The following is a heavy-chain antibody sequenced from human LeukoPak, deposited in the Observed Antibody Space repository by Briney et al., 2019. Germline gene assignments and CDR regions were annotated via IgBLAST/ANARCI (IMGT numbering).Heavy chain of an antibody. Sequence: ASVKVSCKASGYTFTSYGISWVRQVPGQGLEWMGWISAYNGNTNYAQKFQGRVTMTEDTSTDTAYMELSSLRSEDTAVYYCATADTQYSSSWYGFYRSSSFDYWGQGTLVTVSS. V-gene: IGHV1-18*01. J-gene: IGHJ4*02. CDR3: ATADTQYSSSWYGFYRSSSFDY. D-gene: IGHD6-13*01. CDR1: GYTFTSYG. CDR2: ISAYNGNT.